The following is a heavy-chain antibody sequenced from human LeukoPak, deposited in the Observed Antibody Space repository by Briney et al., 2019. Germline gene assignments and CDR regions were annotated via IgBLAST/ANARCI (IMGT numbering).Heavy chain of an antibody. V-gene: IGHV3-30*18. CDR3: AKVSYYYDTSGYYF. CDR1: GFTFSTYG. CDR2: ISYDGGNK. J-gene: IGHJ4*02. D-gene: IGHD3-22*01. Sequence: GGSLRLSCAASGFTFSTYGMHWVRQAPGKGLEWVAVISYDGGNKYYADSVKGRFTISRDDSENTLYLQMNSLRAEDTAVYYCAKVSYYYDTSGYYFWGQGTLVTVSS.